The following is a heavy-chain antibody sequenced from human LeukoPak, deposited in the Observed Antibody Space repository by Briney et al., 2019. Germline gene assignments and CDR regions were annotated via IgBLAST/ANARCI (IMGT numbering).Heavy chain of an antibody. CDR1: GFTFGSYG. CDR3: ARDLVYGSGSCGH. CDR2: IWYDGSDK. V-gene: IGHV3-33*01. J-gene: IGHJ4*02. D-gene: IGHD3-10*01. Sequence: PGGSLRLSCAASGFTFGSYGMHWVRQAPGKGLEWVALIWYDGSDKYYADSVKGRFTISRDNSKNTLYLQMNSLRAEDTAVYYCARDLVYGSGSCGHWGQGTLVTVSS.